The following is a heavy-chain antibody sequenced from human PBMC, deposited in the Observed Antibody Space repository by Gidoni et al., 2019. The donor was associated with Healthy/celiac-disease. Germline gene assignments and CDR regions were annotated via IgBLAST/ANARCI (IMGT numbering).Heavy chain of an antibody. CDR3: ARSRPYYYDSSGYYPYDAFDI. CDR1: GGTFSSYT. V-gene: IGHV1-69*02. Sequence: QVQLVQSGAEVKKPGSSVKVSCKASGGTFSSYTISWVRQAPGQGLEWMGRIIPILGIANYAQKFQGRVTITADKSTSTAYMELSSLRSEDTAVYYCARSRPYYYDSSGYYPYDAFDIWGQGTMVTVSS. CDR2: IIPILGIA. J-gene: IGHJ3*02. D-gene: IGHD3-22*01.